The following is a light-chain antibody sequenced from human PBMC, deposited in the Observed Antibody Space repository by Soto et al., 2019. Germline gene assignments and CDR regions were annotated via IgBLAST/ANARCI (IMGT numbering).Light chain of an antibody. CDR3: QSYDSSLSAHV. CDR1: SSNIGAGYD. J-gene: IGLJ1*01. Sequence: QFVPTQPPPVSGAPGPRVTISCTGSSSNIGAGYDVHWYQQLPGTAPKLLIYGNSNRPSGVPDRFSGSKSGTSASLAITGLQAEDEADYYCQSYDSSLSAHVFGTGTKVTVL. CDR2: GNS. V-gene: IGLV1-40*01.